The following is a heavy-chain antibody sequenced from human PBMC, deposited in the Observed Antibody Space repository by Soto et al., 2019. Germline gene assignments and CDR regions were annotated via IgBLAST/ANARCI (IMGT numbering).Heavy chain of an antibody. D-gene: IGHD4-17*01. CDR3: AITTVTTMTFDY. CDR1: GGSISSYY. Sequence: PSETLSLTCTFSGGSISSYYWSWIRQPPGKGLEWIGYIYYSGSTNYNPSLKSRVTISVDTSKNQFSLKLSSVTAADTAVYYCAITTVTTMTFDYWGQGTLVTVSS. J-gene: IGHJ4*02. CDR2: IYYSGST. V-gene: IGHV4-59*01.